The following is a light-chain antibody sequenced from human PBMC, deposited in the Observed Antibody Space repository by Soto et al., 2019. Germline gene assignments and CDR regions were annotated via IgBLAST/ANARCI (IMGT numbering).Light chain of an antibody. CDR1: QSVSSY. CDR2: AAS. Sequence: DIQMTQSPSSLSASVGDTVTITCRASQSVSSYLNWYQQKPGKAPKLLIYAASSLQSGVPSRFSGSGSGTDFTLTISSLQPEDFATYYCQQSYSTPPGFGQGTKVEIK. V-gene: IGKV1-39*01. J-gene: IGKJ1*01. CDR3: QQSYSTPPG.